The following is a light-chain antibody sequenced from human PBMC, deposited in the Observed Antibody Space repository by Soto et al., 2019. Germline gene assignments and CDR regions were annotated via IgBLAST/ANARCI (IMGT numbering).Light chain of an antibody. V-gene: IGLV2-14*01. Sequence: QSALTQPASVSGSPGQSITISCTGTSSDVGGYNYVSWYQQHPGKAPKLMIYDVSNRPSGVSNRFSGSKFGNTASLTISGLQAEDEADYYCSSYTSSSNYVFGTGTKLTVL. J-gene: IGLJ1*01. CDR2: DVS. CDR1: SSDVGGYNY. CDR3: SSYTSSSNYV.